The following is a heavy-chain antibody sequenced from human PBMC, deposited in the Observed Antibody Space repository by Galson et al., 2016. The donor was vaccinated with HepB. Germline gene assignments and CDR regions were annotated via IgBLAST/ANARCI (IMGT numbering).Heavy chain of an antibody. D-gene: IGHD6-13*01. CDR2: ISHSCGTT. CDR3: AKDLWVRQQLAYYFDY. V-gene: IGHV3-23*01. CDR1: EFTFSSYA. J-gene: IGHJ4*02. Sequence: SLRLSRAASEFTFSSYAMAWVRQAPGKGLEWVSGISHSCGTTYYADSVKGRFTVSRDNSKNTLYLQMSSLRAEDTAVYYCAKDLWVRQQLAYYFDYWGQGTLVTVSS.